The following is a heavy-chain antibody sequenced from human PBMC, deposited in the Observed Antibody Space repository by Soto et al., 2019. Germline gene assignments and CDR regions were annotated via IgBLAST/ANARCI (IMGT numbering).Heavy chain of an antibody. CDR3: ARDRVGTTRDYYYYYGMDV. D-gene: IGHD1-7*01. CDR2: INPNSGGT. CDR1: GYTFNTYG. J-gene: IGHJ6*02. Sequence: ASVKVSCKASGYTFNTYGISWVRQAPGQGLEWMGWINPNSGGTNYAQKFQGWVTMTRDTSISTTYMELSRLRSDDTAVYYCARDRVGTTRDYYYYYGMDVWGQGTTVTVSS. V-gene: IGHV1-2*04.